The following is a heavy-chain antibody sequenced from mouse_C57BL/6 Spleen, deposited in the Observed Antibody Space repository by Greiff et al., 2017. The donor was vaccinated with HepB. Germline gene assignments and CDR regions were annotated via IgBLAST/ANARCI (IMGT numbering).Heavy chain of an antibody. Sequence: EVKLMESGGGLVKPGGSLKLSCAASGFTFSSYAMSWVRQTPEKRLEWVATISDGGSYTYYPDNVKGRFTISRDNAKNNLYLQMSHLKSEDTAMYYWARDLDGYYDYAMDYWGQGTSVTVSS. J-gene: IGHJ4*01. CDR3: ARDLDGYYDYAMDY. CDR1: GFTFSSYA. V-gene: IGHV5-4*01. D-gene: IGHD2-3*01. CDR2: ISDGGSYT.